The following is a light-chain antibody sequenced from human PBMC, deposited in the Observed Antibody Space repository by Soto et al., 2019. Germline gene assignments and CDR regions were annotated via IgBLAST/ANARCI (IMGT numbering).Light chain of an antibody. CDR3: QVWDRSSDHRVV. Sequence: SYELTQAPSVSVAPGKTARISCERNNIGTKSVHWYQQKPCQAPVLVIYYDSARPSGLPERFSGTNAGNTATLTISTVEAGDEADYYCQVWDRSSDHRVVFGGGTQLTV. CDR1: NIGTKS. V-gene: IGLV3-21*04. J-gene: IGLJ2*01. CDR2: YDS.